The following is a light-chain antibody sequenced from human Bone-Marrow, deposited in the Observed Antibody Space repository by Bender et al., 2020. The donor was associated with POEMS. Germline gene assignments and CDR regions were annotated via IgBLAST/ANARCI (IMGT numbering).Light chain of an antibody. CDR1: RGHSTYA. Sequence: QLVLTQSPSASASLGASIKLTCTLSRGHSTYAIAWHQQQPEKGPRYLMKVNSDGSHSKGDGIPDRFSGSKSGNTASLTITGLQAEDEADYYCQSYDRTLSGSGVFGGGTKLTVL. J-gene: IGLJ3*02. CDR3: QSYDRTLSGSGV. CDR2: VNSDGSH. V-gene: IGLV4-69*02.